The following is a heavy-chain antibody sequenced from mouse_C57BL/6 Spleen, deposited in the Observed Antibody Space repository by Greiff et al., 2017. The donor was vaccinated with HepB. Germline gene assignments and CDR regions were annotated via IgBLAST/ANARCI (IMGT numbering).Heavy chain of an antibody. D-gene: IGHD2-3*01. J-gene: IGHJ3*01. CDR3: ARPKDGYYVWFAY. CDR2: ISSGSSTI. Sequence: EVMLVESGGGLVKPGGSLKLSCAASGFTFSDYGMHWVRQAPEKGLEWVAYISSGSSTIYYADTVKGRFTISRDNAKNTLFLQMNSLMSEYTAMYYCARPKDGYYVWFAYWGQGTLVTVSA. CDR1: GFTFSDYG. V-gene: IGHV5-17*01.